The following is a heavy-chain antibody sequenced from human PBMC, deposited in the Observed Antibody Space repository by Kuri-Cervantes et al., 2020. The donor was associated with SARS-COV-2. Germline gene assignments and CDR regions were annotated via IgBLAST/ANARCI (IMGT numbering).Heavy chain of an antibody. V-gene: IGHV3-23*01. CDR3: AKRGCGGDCYDFDY. CDR2: ISDSGADT. CDR1: GFTFRSFA. D-gene: IGHD2-21*02. Sequence: GGSLRLSCAASGFTFRSFAMSWVRQAPGKGLQWVSSISDSGADTYYADSVKGRFTISRDNSKNTLYLQMNSLRAEDTAVYYCAKRGCGGDCYDFDYWGQGTLVTVSS. J-gene: IGHJ4*02.